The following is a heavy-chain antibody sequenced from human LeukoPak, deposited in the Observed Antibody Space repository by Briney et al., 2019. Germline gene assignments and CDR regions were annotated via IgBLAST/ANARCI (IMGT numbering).Heavy chain of an antibody. D-gene: IGHD2-15*01. Sequence: GGSLRLSCAASGFTFSSYAMSWVRQAPGKGLEWVSVIYSCGSTYYADSVKGRFTISRDNSKNTLYLQMNSLRAEDTAVYYCARSDIVVVVAASSEGFQHWGQGTLVTVSS. CDR1: GFTFSSYA. CDR2: IYSCGST. CDR3: ARSDIVVVVAASSEGFQH. J-gene: IGHJ1*01. V-gene: IGHV3-66*01.